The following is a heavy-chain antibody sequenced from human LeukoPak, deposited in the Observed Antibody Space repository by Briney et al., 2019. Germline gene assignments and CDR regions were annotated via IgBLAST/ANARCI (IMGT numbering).Heavy chain of an antibody. J-gene: IGHJ4*02. V-gene: IGHV3-21*01. Sequence: PGGSLRLPCAASGFTFSSYSMSWVRQAPGKGLEWVSSISSSSTYIYYADSVKGRFTISRDNAKNSLYLQMNSLRAEDTAVYYCARLYCGGGTCSFFDYWGQGTLVTVSS. CDR2: ISSSSTYI. D-gene: IGHD2-15*01. CDR3: ARLYCGGGTCSFFDY. CDR1: GFTFSSYS.